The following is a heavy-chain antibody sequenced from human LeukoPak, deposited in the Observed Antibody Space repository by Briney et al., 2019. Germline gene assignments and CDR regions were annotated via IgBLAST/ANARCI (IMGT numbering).Heavy chain of an antibody. CDR3: ARDQSIFGAVIPTYFFDY. CDR1: GYTFTSHY. J-gene: IGHJ4*02. Sequence: ASVKVSCKASGYTFTSHYMHWVRQAPGQGLEWMGIINPSGGSTSYVKKFQGRVTVTRDMSTSTVYVELSSLRSEDTAVYYCARDQSIFGAVIPTYFFDYWGQGTLVTVSS. D-gene: IGHD3-3*01. CDR2: INPSGGST. V-gene: IGHV1-46*01.